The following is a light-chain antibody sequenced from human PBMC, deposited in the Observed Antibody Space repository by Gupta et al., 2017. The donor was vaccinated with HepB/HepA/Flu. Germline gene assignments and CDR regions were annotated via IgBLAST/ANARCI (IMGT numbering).Light chain of an antibody. V-gene: IGKV3-20*01. J-gene: IGKJ5*01. CDR1: QSLSSSY. Sequence: EIVLTQSPGTLSLSPGERATLSCRASQSLSSSYLAWYQQKPGQPPRLIIYAASSSDPGSTGCFSGGGYCKDFTLTSSRREYGVCEVYYIQQYGSSITFGQGTLLEIK. CDR2: AAS. CDR3: QQYGSSIT.